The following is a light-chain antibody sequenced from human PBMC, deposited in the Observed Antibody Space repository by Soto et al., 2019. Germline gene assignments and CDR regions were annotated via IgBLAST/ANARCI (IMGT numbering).Light chain of an antibody. CDR2: GAS. Sequence: EIVMTQSPATLSVSPGEGATLSCRASQSVSSKLAWYQQKPGQAPRLLIYGASTRATGIPARFSGSGSGTEFTLTISRLDPEDFAVYYCRQYGRSLEFAVGGGTKVDIK. CDR1: QSVSSK. CDR3: RQYGRSLEFA. J-gene: IGKJ4*01. V-gene: IGKV3-15*01.